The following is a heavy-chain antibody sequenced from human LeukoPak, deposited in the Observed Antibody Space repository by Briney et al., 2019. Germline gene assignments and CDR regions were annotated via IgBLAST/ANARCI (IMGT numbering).Heavy chain of an antibody. V-gene: IGHV3-23*01. CDR1: GFTFSTYG. D-gene: IGHD3-10*01. CDR2: ISGSGTGT. Sequence: GGSLRLSCAASGFTFSTYGMSWVRQAPGKGLEWVSAISGSGTGTYYADSVKGRFTVSRDNSKSTMYLQMNSLRLEDTAVYYCAKDRPASHGSGSFGDYWGQGTQVTVST. J-gene: IGHJ4*02. CDR3: AKDRPASHGSGSFGDY.